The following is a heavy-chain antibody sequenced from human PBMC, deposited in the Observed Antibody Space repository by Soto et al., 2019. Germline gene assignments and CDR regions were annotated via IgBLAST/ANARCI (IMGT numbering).Heavy chain of an antibody. Sequence: PSVKISCKTSAYTVTIYITIGVRQSPGQGLEWMGWISAYNGNTNYAQKLQGRVTMTTDTSTSTAYMELRSLRSDDTAVYYCARDLPFRLRLGELSSLLSFDYWGQGTLVTVSS. CDR1: AYTVTIYI. CDR2: ISAYNGNT. J-gene: IGHJ4*02. CDR3: ARDLPFRLRLGELSSLLSFDY. V-gene: IGHV1-18*01. D-gene: IGHD3-16*02.